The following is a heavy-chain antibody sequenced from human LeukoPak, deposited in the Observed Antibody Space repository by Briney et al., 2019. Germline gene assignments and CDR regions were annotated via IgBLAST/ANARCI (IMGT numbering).Heavy chain of an antibody. CDR3: ARDLSGYSYGFGGDL. D-gene: IGHD5-18*01. V-gene: IGHV3-66*01. CDR2: MYSVGST. J-gene: IGHJ4*02. Sequence: PGGSLRLSCAASGFTISANFVSWVRQAPGKGLEWVSIMYSVGSTFYADSVKGRFTISRDPSKNSLDLQMDSLRVDDTAVYYCARDLSGYSYGFGGDLWGQGTLVTVSS. CDR1: GFTISANF.